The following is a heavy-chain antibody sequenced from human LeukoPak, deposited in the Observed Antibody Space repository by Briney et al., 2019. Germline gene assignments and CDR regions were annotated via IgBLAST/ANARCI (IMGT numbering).Heavy chain of an antibody. Sequence: GGSLRLSCAASGFTFSAYNMTWVRQAPGKGLEWISFISPSNTIYYADSVKGRFTISRDNAQNSLYLQMNSLSAEDTAVYHCVTGNYNSGSYGSGFWGQGTLVTVSS. V-gene: IGHV3-69-1*01. D-gene: IGHD3-10*01. CDR3: VTGNYNSGSYGSGF. J-gene: IGHJ4*02. CDR2: ISPSNTI. CDR1: GFTFSAYN.